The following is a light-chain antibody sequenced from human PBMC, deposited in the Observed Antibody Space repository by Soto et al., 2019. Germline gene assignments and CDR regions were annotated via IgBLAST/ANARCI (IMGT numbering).Light chain of an antibody. Sequence: EILLTQSPGTLSLSPGERATLSCRAGQSGSSRYLAWYQQKPGQAPKLLIYGASTRATGIPDRFSASGSGTDFSLPISRLEPEDFPVYYCHHYGHSPSTFGQPTKVEIK. CDR3: HHYGHSPST. J-gene: IGKJ1*01. V-gene: IGKV3-20*01. CDR1: QSGSSRY. CDR2: GAS.